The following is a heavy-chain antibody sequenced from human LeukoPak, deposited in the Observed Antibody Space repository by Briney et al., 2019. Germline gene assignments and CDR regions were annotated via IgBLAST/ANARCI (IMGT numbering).Heavy chain of an antibody. CDR1: GGSICTYY. J-gene: IGHJ4*02. CDR3: ARAPDGSDFDY. V-gene: IGHV4-59*01. CDR2: IYYSGST. Sequence: SETLSLTCTVCGGSICTYYWSWIRQPPGKGLEWIGYIYYSGSTNYNPSLKSRVTISVDTSKNQFSLKLSSVTAAATAVYYCARAPDGSDFDYWGQGTLVTVSS. D-gene: IGHD6-19*01.